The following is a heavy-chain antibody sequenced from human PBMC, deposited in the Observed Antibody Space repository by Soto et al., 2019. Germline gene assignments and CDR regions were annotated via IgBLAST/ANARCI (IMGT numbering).Heavy chain of an antibody. J-gene: IGHJ4*02. D-gene: IGHD5-12*01. V-gene: IGHV1-69*02. CDR2: IIPILGIA. Sequence: QVQLVQSGAEVKKPGSSVKVSCKASGGTFSSYTISWVRQAPGQGLEWMGRIIPILGIANYAQKFQGRVTITADKSTSTAYMELSRLRSEDTAVYYCASSVRAIVATTSIDYWGQGTLVTVSS. CDR3: ASSVRAIVATTSIDY. CDR1: GGTFSSYT.